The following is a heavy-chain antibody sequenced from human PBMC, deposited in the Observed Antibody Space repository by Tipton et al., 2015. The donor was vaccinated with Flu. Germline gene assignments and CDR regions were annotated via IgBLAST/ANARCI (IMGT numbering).Heavy chain of an antibody. V-gene: IGHV3-74*01. J-gene: IGHJ5*02. CDR1: GFTFSNYA. Sequence: SLRLSCVGSGFTFSNYAMHWVRQAPGKGLVWIARVNVNGQTTTYADSVKGRFTVSRDNAKNTVYLEMSSLRVEDTAIYYCTRDQTYCSGGTCYKPKDNYFDPWGQGTLVTVSS. CDR3: TRDQTYCSGGTCYKPKDNYFDP. D-gene: IGHD2-15*01. CDR2: VNVNGQTT.